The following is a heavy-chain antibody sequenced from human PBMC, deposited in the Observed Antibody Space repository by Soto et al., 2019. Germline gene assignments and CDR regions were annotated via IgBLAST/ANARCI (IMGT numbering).Heavy chain of an antibody. V-gene: IGHV3-23*01. CDR3: AKDLHPYVESSSYADY. J-gene: IGHJ4*02. D-gene: IGHD6-13*01. Sequence: EVQLLESGGGLEQPGGSLRLSCAASGFSFSTYAMSWVRQAPGKGLEWVSSISGGGGSTYYADSVKGRFTTSTDNSKNLVFLQLNGLNAEDTYRDYGAKDLHPYVESSSYADYWGQGTLVTVSS. CDR1: GFSFSTYA. CDR2: ISGGGGST.